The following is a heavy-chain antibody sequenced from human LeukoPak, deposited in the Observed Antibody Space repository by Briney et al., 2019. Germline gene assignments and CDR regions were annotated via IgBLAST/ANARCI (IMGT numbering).Heavy chain of an antibody. Sequence: PGRSLRLSCAASGFDFDDYAMHWVRQAPGKGLEWVSGINWNGGSTGYADSVKGRFTISRDNAKNSLYLQMNSLRAEDTAVYYCARGKPGVGTSLDYWGQGTLVTVSS. J-gene: IGHJ4*02. CDR3: ARGKPGVGTSLDY. CDR1: GFDFDDYA. D-gene: IGHD1-7*01. CDR2: INWNGGST. V-gene: IGHV3-20*04.